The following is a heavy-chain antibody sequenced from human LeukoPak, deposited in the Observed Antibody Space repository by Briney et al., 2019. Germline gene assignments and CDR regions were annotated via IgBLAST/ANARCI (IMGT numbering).Heavy chain of an antibody. D-gene: IGHD2-2*01. CDR1: GYIFTSYW. V-gene: IGHV5-10-1*01. Sequence: GEALKISCQGSGYIFTSYWISGSRQLPGKGLEWMGRIDPSDSYTNYSPSFQGHVTILADKSISTAYLQWSSLKASDTAMYYCACQILSCYDSDYWGEGTLVTVSS. J-gene: IGHJ4*02. CDR2: IDPSDSYT. CDR3: ACQILSCYDSDY.